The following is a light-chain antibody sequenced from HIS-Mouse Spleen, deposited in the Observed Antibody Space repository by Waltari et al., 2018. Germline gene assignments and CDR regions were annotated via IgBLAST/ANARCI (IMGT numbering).Light chain of an antibody. CDR3: KVWDSSSDHVV. CDR2: DDS. CDR1: NIGSKS. J-gene: IGLJ2*01. Sequence: SYVLTQPPSVSVAPGKTARITCGGNNIGSKSVHWYQQKPGQAPVLVVYDDSDRTSGIPERFSGSNSGNTATLTMSRVGAGDEADYYCKVWDSSSDHVVFGGGTKLTVL. V-gene: IGLV3-21*03.